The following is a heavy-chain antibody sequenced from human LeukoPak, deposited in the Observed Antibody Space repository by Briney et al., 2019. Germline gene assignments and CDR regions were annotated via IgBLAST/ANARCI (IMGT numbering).Heavy chain of an antibody. CDR3: ARDLPPIVVVPAAKRHDNWFDP. V-gene: IGHV3-11*01. J-gene: IGHJ5*02. Sequence: PGGSLRLSCAASGFTFSDYYMSWIRQAPGKGLEWVSYISSSGSTIYYADSVKGRFTISRDNAKNSLYLQMNSLRAEDTAVYYCARDLPPIVVVPAAKRHDNWFDPWGQGTLVTVSS. CDR1: GFTFSDYY. D-gene: IGHD2-2*01. CDR2: ISSSGSTI.